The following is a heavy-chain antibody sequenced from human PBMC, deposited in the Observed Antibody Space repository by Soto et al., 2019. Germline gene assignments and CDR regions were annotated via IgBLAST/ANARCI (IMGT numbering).Heavy chain of an antibody. CDR2: IHHSGNS. CDR3: ARGERQQQRDY. Sequence: QVQLQESGPGLVKPSGTLSLTCAVSGDSISSDKWWSWVRQPPGKGLEWIGEIHHSGNSNYNPSLKXRXXXSXYKSQNQFSLKLSSVTDADTAVYYCARGERQQQRDYWGQGTLVTVSS. D-gene: IGHD6-13*01. V-gene: IGHV4-4*02. J-gene: IGHJ4*02. CDR1: GDSISSDKW.